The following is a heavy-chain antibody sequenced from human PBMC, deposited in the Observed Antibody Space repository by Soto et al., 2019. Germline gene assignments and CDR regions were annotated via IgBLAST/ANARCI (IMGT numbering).Heavy chain of an antibody. CDR2: IYHSGST. D-gene: IGHD3-3*01. CDR1: GGSISSGGYS. Sequence: SETLSLTCAVSGGSISSGGYSWSWIRQPPGKGLEWIGYIYHSGSTYYNPSLKSRVTISVDTSKNQFSLKLSSVTAADTAVYYCARYDFWSGLFDYWGPGTLVTLSS. V-gene: IGHV4-30-2*02. J-gene: IGHJ4*02. CDR3: ARYDFWSGLFDY.